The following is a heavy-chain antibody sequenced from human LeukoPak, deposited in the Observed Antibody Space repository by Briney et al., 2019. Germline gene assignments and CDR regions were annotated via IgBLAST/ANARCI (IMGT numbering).Heavy chain of an antibody. CDR3: ARGACTGPNCRISPMDV. CDR1: NGSISNSY. V-gene: IGHV4-59*01. J-gene: IGHJ6*04. D-gene: IGHD2-8*02. Sequence: SETLSLTCTVSNGSISNSYWNWIRKAPGKGLERIGFVDHSETTDHNPSLKSRVIIAVDTSKNQFSLRLNAVTAADTAVYDCARGACTGPNCRISPMDVWGKGTTVTVSS. CDR2: VDHSETT.